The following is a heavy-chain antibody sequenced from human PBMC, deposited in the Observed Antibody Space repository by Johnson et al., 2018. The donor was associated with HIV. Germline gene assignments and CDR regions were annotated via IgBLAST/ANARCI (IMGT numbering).Heavy chain of an antibody. CDR3: AKELADSSGYYADAFDI. CDR2: IYSGGST. D-gene: IGHD3-22*01. Sequence: EVQLVESGGVVVQPGGSLRLSCAASGFTFDDYTMHWVRQAPGKGLEWVSVIYSGGSTYYADSVKGRFTISRDNSKNTLYLQMNSLRAEDTAVYYCAKELADSSGYYADAFDIWGQGTMVTVSS. CDR1: GFTFDDYT. V-gene: IGHV3-66*01. J-gene: IGHJ3*02.